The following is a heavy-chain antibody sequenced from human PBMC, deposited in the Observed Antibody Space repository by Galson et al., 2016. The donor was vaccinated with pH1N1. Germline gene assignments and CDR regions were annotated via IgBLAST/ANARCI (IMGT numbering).Heavy chain of an antibody. D-gene: IGHD6-25*01. CDR1: GVSFSGYY. V-gene: IGHV4-34*01. Sequence: ETLSLTCAVYGVSFSGYYWSWIRQPPGKGLEWIGEINHSGSTNYNPSLKSRVTISVDTSKNQFSLKLNSVTAADTAVYYCARSAAMNVDYWGQGTLVTVSS. CDR3: ARSAAMNVDY. CDR2: INHSGST. J-gene: IGHJ4*02.